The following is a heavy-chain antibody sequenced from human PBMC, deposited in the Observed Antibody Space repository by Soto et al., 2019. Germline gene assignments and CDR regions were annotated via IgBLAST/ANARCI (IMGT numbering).Heavy chain of an antibody. CDR1: GFTFGDYA. V-gene: IGHV3-49*03. CDR2: IRSKAYGGTT. D-gene: IGHD3-16*02. J-gene: IGHJ4*02. CDR3: TRDNYDYVWGSYRDDY. Sequence: GGSLRLSCTASGFTFGDYAMSWFRQAPGKGLEWVGFIRSKAYGGTTEYAASVKGRFTISRDDSKSIAYLQMNSLKTEDTAVYYCTRDNYDYVWGSYRDDYWGQGTLVTVSS.